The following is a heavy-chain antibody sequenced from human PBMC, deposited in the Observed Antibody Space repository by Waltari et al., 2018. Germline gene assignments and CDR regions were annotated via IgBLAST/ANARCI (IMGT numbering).Heavy chain of an antibody. Sequence: EVQLVQSGAEVNKPGESLKISCKASAYNFAAYWIGWVRQMPGKGLEWMGIIYARDSNTKYSPSFQGQVTLSVDKSISTAYLQWSSLKASDSAMYYCAIALDGTFYWYFDVWGRATLVTVSS. J-gene: IGHJ2*01. CDR2: IYARDSNT. CDR1: AYNFAAYW. V-gene: IGHV5-51*01. D-gene: IGHD3-3*02. CDR3: AIALDGTFYWYFDV.